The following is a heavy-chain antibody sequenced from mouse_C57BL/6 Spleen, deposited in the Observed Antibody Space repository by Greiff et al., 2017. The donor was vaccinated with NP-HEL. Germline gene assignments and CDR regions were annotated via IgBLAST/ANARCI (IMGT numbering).Heavy chain of an antibody. CDR3: AKGNYYGSSYWYFDV. J-gene: IGHJ1*03. CDR1: GFTFSDYG. V-gene: IGHV5-17*01. Sequence: EVQGVESGGGLVKPGGSLKLSCAASGFTFSDYGMHWVRQAPEKGLEWVAYISSGSSTIYYADTVKGRFTISRDNAKNTLFLQMTILRSEDTAMYYCAKGNYYGSSYWYFDVWGTGTTVTVSS. CDR2: ISSGSSTI. D-gene: IGHD1-1*01.